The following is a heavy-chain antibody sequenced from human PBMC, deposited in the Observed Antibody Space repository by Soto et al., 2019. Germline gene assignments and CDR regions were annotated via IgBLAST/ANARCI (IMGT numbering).Heavy chain of an antibody. Sequence: GGSLRLSCAASGFTFSSYAMRWVRQAPGKGLEWVSVIRYDGSNTYYADSVKGRFTISRDNSKNTLYLRMNSLRAEDTAVYYCARGIWGSSGRRYFDLWGRGTLVTVSS. CDR1: GFTFSSYA. CDR3: ARGIWGSSGRRYFDL. V-gene: IGHV3-33*08. J-gene: IGHJ2*01. D-gene: IGHD7-27*01. CDR2: IRYDGSNT.